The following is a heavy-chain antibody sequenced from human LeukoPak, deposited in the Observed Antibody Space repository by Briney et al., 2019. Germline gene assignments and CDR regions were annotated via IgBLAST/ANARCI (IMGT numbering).Heavy chain of an antibody. D-gene: IGHD4-17*01. CDR1: GGSFSSHY. J-gene: IGHJ3*02. V-gene: IGHV4-59*11. Sequence: PSETLSLTRTVSGGSFSSHYWSWIRQPPGKGLEWIGYISYIGSTNYNPSLKSRVTISVDTSKNQFSLKLSSVTAADTAVYYCARDPTTVTKGLDIWGQGTMVTVSS. CDR3: ARDPTTVTKGLDI. CDR2: ISYIGST.